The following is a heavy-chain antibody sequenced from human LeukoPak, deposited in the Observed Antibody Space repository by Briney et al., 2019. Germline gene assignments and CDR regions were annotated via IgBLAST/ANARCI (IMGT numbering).Heavy chain of an antibody. CDR3: ARGVGSSSTMRDAFDI. V-gene: IGHV3-48*04. J-gene: IGHJ3*02. CDR1: GFTFSSYS. D-gene: IGHD6-13*01. CDR2: ISSSSSTI. Sequence: GGSLRLSCAASGFTFSSYSMDWVRQAPGKGLEWVSYISSSSSTIYYADSVKGRFTISRDNAKNSLYLQMNSLRAEDTAVYYCARGVGSSSTMRDAFDIWGQGTMVTVSS.